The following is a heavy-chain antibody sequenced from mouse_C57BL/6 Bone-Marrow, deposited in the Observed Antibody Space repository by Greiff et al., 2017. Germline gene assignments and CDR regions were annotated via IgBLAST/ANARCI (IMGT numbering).Heavy chain of an antibody. Sequence: VQLVESGAELVRPGTSVKMSCKASGYTFTNYWIGWAKQRPGHGLEWIGDIYPGGGYTNYNEKFKGKATLTADKSSSTAYMQFSSLTSEDSAIYYCARKKGAAYFDYWGQGTTLTVSS. CDR1: GYTFTNYW. J-gene: IGHJ2*01. D-gene: IGHD6-1*01. V-gene: IGHV1-63*01. CDR3: ARKKGAAYFDY. CDR2: IYPGGGYT.